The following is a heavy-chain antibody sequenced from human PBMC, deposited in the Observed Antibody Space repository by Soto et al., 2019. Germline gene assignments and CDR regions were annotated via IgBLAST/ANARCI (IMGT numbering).Heavy chain of an antibody. CDR2: TYYRSKWYN. V-gene: IGHV6-1*01. CDR3: ARDRAGYCSGGSCRYYYYGMDV. J-gene: IGHJ6*02. Sequence: SQTLSLTCAICGDSVSSNSAAWNWIRQSPSRGLEWLGRTYYRSKWYNDYAVSVKSRITINPDTSKNQFSLQLNSVTPEDTAVYYCARDRAGYCSGGSCRYYYYGMDVWGQGTTDTGSS. D-gene: IGHD2-15*01. CDR1: GDSVSSNSAA.